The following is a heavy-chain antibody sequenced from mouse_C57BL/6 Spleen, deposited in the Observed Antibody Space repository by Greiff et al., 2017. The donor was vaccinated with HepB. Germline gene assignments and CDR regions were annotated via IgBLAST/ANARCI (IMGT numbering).Heavy chain of an antibody. CDR2: INYDGSST. D-gene: IGHD2-3*01. J-gene: IGHJ2*01. V-gene: IGHV5-16*01. CDR3: ARESDGPFDY. CDR1: GFTFSDYY. Sequence: EVQVVESEGGLVQPGSSMKLSCTASGFTFSDYYMAWVRQVPEKGLEWVANINYDGSSTYYLDSLKSRFIISRDNAKNILYLQMSSLKSEDTATYYCARESDGPFDYWGQGTTLTVSS.